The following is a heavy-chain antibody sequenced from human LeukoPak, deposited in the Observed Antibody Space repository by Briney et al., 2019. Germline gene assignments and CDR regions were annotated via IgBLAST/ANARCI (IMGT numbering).Heavy chain of an antibody. CDR3: AKERYGGSYDMDYFDY. J-gene: IGHJ4*02. CDR1: GFTFSSYA. CDR2: IRGRGGST. Sequence: GGSLRLSCAASGFTFSSYAMSWVRQAPGKGLEWVSDIRGRGGSTYYADSVKGRFTISRDNSKNTVYLQMNSLRAEDTAVYYCAKERYGGSYDMDYFDYWGQGTLVTVSS. D-gene: IGHD1-26*01. V-gene: IGHV3-23*01.